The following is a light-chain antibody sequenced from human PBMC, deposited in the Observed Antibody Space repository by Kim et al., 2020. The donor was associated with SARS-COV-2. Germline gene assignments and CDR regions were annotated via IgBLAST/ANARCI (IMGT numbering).Light chain of an antibody. Sequence: LRPGERATRSGRASQSVSSYLAWYQQKPGQAPRLLSYDASNRATGIPARFSGSGSGTDFTLTISSLEPEDFAVYYGQQRSNWRYTFGQGTKLEI. CDR3: QQRSNWRYT. CDR1: QSVSSY. J-gene: IGKJ2*01. CDR2: DAS. V-gene: IGKV3-11*01.